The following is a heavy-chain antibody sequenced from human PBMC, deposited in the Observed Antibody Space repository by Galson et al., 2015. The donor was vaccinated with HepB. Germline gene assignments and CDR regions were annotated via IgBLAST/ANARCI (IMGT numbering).Heavy chain of an antibody. Sequence: SLRLSCAASGFTFSSYWMSWVRQAPGKGLEWVANIKQDGSEKYYVDSVKGRFTISRDNAKNSLYLQMNSLRAEDTAVYYCARDRAYTYSSSWYMNWYFDLWGRGTLVTVSS. V-gene: IGHV3-7*03. CDR1: GFTFSSYW. D-gene: IGHD6-13*01. CDR2: IKQDGSEK. CDR3: ARDRAYTYSSSWYMNWYFDL. J-gene: IGHJ2*01.